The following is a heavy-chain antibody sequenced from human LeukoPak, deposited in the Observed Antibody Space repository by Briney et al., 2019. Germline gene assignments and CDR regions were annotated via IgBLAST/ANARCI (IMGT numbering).Heavy chain of an antibody. V-gene: IGHV3-11*01. J-gene: IGHJ4*02. CDR2: ISSSGGTI. Sequence: PGGSLRLSCAASGLTSSDYYMSWIRQTPGKGLEWVSCISSSGGTIYYADSVKGRFTISRDNAKNSLYLQMNSLRAEDTAVYYCARDRDSNYRFDSWGQGTLVTVSS. CDR3: ARDRDSNYRFDS. CDR1: GLTSSDYY. D-gene: IGHD4-11*01.